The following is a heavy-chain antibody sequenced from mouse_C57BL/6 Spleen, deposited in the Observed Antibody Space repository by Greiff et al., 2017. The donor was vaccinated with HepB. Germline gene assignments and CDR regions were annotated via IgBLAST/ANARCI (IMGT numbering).Heavy chain of an antibody. CDR3: ARRYGSSHYYAMDY. J-gene: IGHJ4*01. CDR1: GFTFSDYY. V-gene: IGHV5-12*01. Sequence: EVKLMESGGGLVQPGGSLKLSCAASGFTFSDYYMYWVRQTPEKRLEWVAYISNGSGSTYYPDTVKGRFTISRDNAKNTLYLQMSRLKSEDTAMYYCARRYGSSHYYAMDYWGQGTSVTVSS. D-gene: IGHD1-1*01. CDR2: ISNGSGST.